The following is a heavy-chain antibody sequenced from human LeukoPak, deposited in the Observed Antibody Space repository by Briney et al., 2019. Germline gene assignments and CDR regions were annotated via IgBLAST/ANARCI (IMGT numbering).Heavy chain of an antibody. CDR2: ISQLGDYI. Sequence: PGGSLRLSCSVSGFTFINYAMNWVRQAPGKGLDWVSAISQLGDYIYYAESVKGRFTISRDNAKNTLFLQMNSLRAEDTAVYYCARAIVGATDYWGQGTLVTVSS. J-gene: IGHJ4*02. V-gene: IGHV3-23*01. CDR3: ARAIVGATDY. D-gene: IGHD1-26*01. CDR1: GFTFINYA.